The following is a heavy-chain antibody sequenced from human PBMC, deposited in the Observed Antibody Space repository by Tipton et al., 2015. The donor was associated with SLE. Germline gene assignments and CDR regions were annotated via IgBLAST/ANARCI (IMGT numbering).Heavy chain of an antibody. CDR2: IYYSGST. CDR3: ASVTYYYDSSGYPEYYFDY. D-gene: IGHD3-22*01. Sequence: TLSLTCTVSGGSISSGSYYWSWIRQPPGKGLEWIGCIYYSGSTNYNPSLTSRVTISVDTSKNHFSLKLSSVTAADTAVYYCASVTYYYDSSGYPEYYFDYWGQGTLVTVSS. V-gene: IGHV4-61*01. CDR1: GGSISSGSYY. J-gene: IGHJ4*02.